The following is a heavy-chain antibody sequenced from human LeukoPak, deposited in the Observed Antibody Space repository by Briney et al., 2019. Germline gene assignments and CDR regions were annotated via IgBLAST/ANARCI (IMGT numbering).Heavy chain of an antibody. V-gene: IGHV3-23*01. CDR2: ASGSGSTT. J-gene: IGHJ3*02. D-gene: IGHD3-22*01. CDR3: AKGYYYDSSGPSGGAFDI. Sequence: PRGSLRLSCAASGFTFSSYAMSWVRQAPGKGLEWVSAASGSGSTTYYADSVKGRCTISRDNSKNTLYLQMNSLRAEDTALYYCAKGYYYDSSGPSGGAFDIWGQGTMITVSS. CDR1: GFTFSSYA.